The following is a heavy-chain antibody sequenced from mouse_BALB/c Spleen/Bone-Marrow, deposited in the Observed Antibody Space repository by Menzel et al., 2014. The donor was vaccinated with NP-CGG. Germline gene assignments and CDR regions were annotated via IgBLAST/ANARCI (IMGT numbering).Heavy chain of an antibody. Sequence: VQLQQSGPELVKPGASMKISCKASGYSFTGYTTNWVKQSHGKNPEWIGLINPYNGGTSYNQKFKGKATLTVDKSSSTAYMELLSLTSEDSAVYYCAREVIYYDYAGFAYWGQGTLVTVSA. CDR3: AREVIYYDYAGFAY. J-gene: IGHJ3*01. V-gene: IGHV1-26*01. CDR2: INPYNGGT. D-gene: IGHD2-4*01. CDR1: GYSFTGYT.